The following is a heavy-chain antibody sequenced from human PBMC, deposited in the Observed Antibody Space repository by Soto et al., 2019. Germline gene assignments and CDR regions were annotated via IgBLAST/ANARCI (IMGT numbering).Heavy chain of an antibody. CDR2: TSHSGSI. CDR1: GGSIRSGGYS. Sequence: QLQLQESGSGLVEPSQTLSLTCAVSGGSIRSGGYSWGWIRQPPGKGLEWIGYTSHSGSIYYNPSLKSRVTISEDRSKNQFSLKLSSVTAADTAVYCCARVPDYWGQGTLVTVSS. CDR3: ARVPDY. V-gene: IGHV4-30-2*01. J-gene: IGHJ4*02.